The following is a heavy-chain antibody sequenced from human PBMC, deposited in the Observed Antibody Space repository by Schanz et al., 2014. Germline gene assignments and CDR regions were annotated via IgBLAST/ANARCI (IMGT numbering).Heavy chain of an antibody. CDR1: GFTFSNYW. J-gene: IGHJ4*02. D-gene: IGHD3-10*01. CDR2: IRQEGSEK. V-gene: IGHV3-7*01. Sequence: VQRVESGGGLVQPGESLRVSCAASGFTFSNYWMSWVRQAPGKGLEWVANIRQEGSEKYYVDSVKGRFTVSRDDAKNSLYLQMNSLRVEDTAVYYCARSEMDRGVRWGYWGQGTLVTVSS. CDR3: ARSEMDRGVRWGY.